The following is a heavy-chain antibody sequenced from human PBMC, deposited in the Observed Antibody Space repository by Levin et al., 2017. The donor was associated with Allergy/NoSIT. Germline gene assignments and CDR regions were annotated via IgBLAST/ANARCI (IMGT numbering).Heavy chain of an antibody. Sequence: GESLKISCAASGFTFSSYAMSWVRQAPGKGLEWVSAISGSGGSTYYADSVKGRFTISRDNSKNTLYLQMNSLRAEDTAVYYCAKGMGMIWDDAFDIWGQGTMVTVSS. CDR3: AKGMGMIWDDAFDI. V-gene: IGHV3-23*01. J-gene: IGHJ3*02. D-gene: IGHD3-22*01. CDR1: GFTFSSYA. CDR2: ISGSGGST.